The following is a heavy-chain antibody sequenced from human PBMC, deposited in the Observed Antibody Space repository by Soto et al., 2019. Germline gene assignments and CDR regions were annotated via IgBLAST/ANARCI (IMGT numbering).Heavy chain of an antibody. CDR2: ISYDGSNK. D-gene: IGHD3-22*01. CDR1: GFTFSSYG. CDR3: AKDGHDYYDSSGYYS. V-gene: IGHV3-30*18. Sequence: GGSLRLSCAASGFTFSSYGMHWVRQAPGKGLEWVAVISYDGSNKYYADSVKGRFTISRDNSKNTLYLQMNSLRAEDTAVYYCAKDGHDYYDSSGYYSRGQGTLLTVSS. J-gene: IGHJ4*02.